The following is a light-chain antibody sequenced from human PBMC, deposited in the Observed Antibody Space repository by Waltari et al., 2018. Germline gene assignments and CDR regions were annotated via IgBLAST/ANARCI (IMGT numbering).Light chain of an antibody. CDR3: LLCYGSVPTWV. CDR2: NTN. J-gene: IGLJ3*02. CDR1: TGAVTSGHY. V-gene: IGLV7-43*01. Sequence: QAVVTQDPSLTVSQGGTVTLTCASNTGAVTSGHYPNRFQQKPEQPPSTLTNNTNKRQSSPPRRFYDATNWGKAALTMLSGHRAEEADYYCLLCYGSVPTWVFGGGTKLTVL.